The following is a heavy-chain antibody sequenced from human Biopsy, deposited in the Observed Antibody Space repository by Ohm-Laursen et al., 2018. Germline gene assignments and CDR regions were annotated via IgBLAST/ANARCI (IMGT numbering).Heavy chain of an antibody. CDR2: IDWDDDK. CDR3: ARTRAHNFGALEF. J-gene: IGHJ4*01. D-gene: IGHD1-1*01. CDR1: GFSLSSTGIR. V-gene: IGHV2-70*04. Sequence: TQTLTLTSSFSGFSLSSTGIRISWVRQPPGKALECLGRIDWDDDKFYSPSLETRLSLSKDTTTNQVVLTLTDVDPEDTATYYCARTRAHNFGALEFWGQGILVTVSS.